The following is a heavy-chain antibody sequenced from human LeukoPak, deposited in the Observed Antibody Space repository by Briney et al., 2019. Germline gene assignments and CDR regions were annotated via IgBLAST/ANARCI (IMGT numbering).Heavy chain of an antibody. D-gene: IGHD5-12*01. CDR3: ARGLRTDSGYDDGEDH. J-gene: IGHJ4*02. V-gene: IGHV4-4*07. Sequence: KSSETLSLTCTVSGGSITGYCWTWIRQPAGKGLEWIGRIYHIESPNYNPALKSRVTISVDTSKNQFSLKLSSVTTADSAVYHCARGLRTDSGYDDGEDHWGQGTLVTVSS. CDR1: GGSITGYC. CDR2: IYHIESP.